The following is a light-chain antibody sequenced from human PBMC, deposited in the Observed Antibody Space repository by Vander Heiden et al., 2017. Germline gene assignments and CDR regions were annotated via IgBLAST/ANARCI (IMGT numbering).Light chain of an antibody. CDR2: GAS. CDR3: QQYATSPWT. J-gene: IGKJ1*01. Sequence: DIVLTQSPGTLSLSPGERATLSCRASQSVSRSYLAGYQQKPGQAPRLLIYGASSRATGIPDRFSGSGSGTDFTLTISRLEPEDFAVYYCQQYATSPWTFGQGTKVEI. V-gene: IGKV3-20*01. CDR1: QSVSRSY.